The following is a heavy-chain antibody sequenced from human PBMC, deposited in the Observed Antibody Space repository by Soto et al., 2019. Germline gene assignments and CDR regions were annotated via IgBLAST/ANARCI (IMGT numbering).Heavy chain of an antibody. CDR2: IKSKTDGGTT. Sequence: GGSLRLSCAASGFTFSNAWMSWVRQAPGKGLEWVGRIKSKTDGGTTDYAAPVKGRFTISRDDSKNTLYLQMNSLKTEDTAVYYCTTRGGMVRDAFDIWGQGTMVTVSS. V-gene: IGHV3-15*01. J-gene: IGHJ3*02. CDR1: GFTFSNAW. CDR3: TTRGGMVRDAFDI. D-gene: IGHD3-10*01.